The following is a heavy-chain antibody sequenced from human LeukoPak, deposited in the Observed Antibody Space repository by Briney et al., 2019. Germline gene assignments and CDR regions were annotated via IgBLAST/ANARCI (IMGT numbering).Heavy chain of an antibody. Sequence: SVKVSCKASGGTFSSYTISWVRQAPGQGLEWMGRIIPILGIANYAQKFQGRVTITADKSTSTAYMELSSVRSEDTAVYYCAIVVVPANMDVWGKGTTVTVSS. J-gene: IGHJ6*03. CDR1: GGTFSSYT. D-gene: IGHD2-2*01. CDR2: IIPILGIA. V-gene: IGHV1-69*02. CDR3: AIVVVPANMDV.